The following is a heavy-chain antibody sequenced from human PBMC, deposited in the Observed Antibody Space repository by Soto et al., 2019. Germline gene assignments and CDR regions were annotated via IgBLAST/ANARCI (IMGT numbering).Heavy chain of an antibody. J-gene: IGHJ4*02. V-gene: IGHV4-59*01. Sequence: SETLSLTCTVSGGSISSYYWSWIRQPPGKGLEWIGYIYHSGSTYYNPSLKSRVTISVDTSKNQFSLKLSSVTAADTAVYYCARGLRGYSSSWPPGYWGQGTLVTVSS. CDR2: IYHSGST. CDR3: ARGLRGYSSSWPPGY. CDR1: GGSISSYY. D-gene: IGHD6-13*01.